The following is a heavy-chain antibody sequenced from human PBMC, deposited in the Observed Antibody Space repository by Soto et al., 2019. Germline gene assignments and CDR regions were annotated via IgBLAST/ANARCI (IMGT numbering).Heavy chain of an antibody. CDR2: IYTSGST. CDR1: GGSFSGYY. J-gene: IGHJ4*02. V-gene: IGHV4-59*10. D-gene: IGHD6-13*01. Sequence: SETLSLTCAVYGGSFSGYYWSWIRQPAGKGLEWIGRIYTSGSTNYNPSLKSRVTMSVDTSKNQFSLKLSSVTAADTAVYYCARGSLAAAGTWPFDYWGQGTLVTVSS. CDR3: ARGSLAAAGTWPFDY.